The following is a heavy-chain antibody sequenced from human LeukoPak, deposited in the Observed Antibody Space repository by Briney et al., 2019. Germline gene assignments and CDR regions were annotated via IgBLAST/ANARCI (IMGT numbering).Heavy chain of an antibody. CDR3: ANAHLPLYYMDV. J-gene: IGHJ6*03. Sequence: GGSLRLSCAASGFTFSSYAMHWVRQAPGKGLEWVAVISYDGSNKYYADSVKGRFTISRDNSKNTLYLQMNSLRAEDTAVYYCANAHLPLYYMDVWGKGTTVTVSS. CDR1: GFTFSSYA. CDR2: ISYDGSNK. V-gene: IGHV3-30-3*01.